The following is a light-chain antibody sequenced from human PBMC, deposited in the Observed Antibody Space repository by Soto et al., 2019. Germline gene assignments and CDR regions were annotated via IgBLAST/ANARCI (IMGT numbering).Light chain of an antibody. Sequence: IVLTQSPANLSLSPGERATLSCRASQSVSTYLAWYQQKGGQAPRLLIYDASSRATGIPARFSGSGSGTDFTLTISNLEPEDFAVYYCQQRSDWPTFGGGTTVEIK. J-gene: IGKJ4*01. CDR3: QQRSDWPT. CDR1: QSVSTY. CDR2: DAS. V-gene: IGKV3-11*01.